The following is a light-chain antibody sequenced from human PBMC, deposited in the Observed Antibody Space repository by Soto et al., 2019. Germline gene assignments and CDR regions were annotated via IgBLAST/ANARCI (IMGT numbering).Light chain of an antibody. CDR3: QQRTDRPPWT. J-gene: IGKJ1*01. V-gene: IGKV3-11*01. CDR1: QSIGLA. CDR2: DAS. Sequence: EIVLTQAPATLSLSPGERATLSCRASQSIGLAIAWYQHKPGQAPRLLIFDASHRATGIPARFRGSGSGTDFTLSISSLEPEDFAVYYWQQRTDRPPWTVGQGTKVESK.